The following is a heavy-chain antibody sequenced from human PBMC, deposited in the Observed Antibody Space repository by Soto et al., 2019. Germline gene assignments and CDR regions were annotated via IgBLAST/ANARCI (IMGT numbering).Heavy chain of an antibody. J-gene: IGHJ3*02. Sequence: LRLSCAASGFTFSRHWIHWVRQAPGQGLVWVSRTKADGTTSYADSVRGRFTISRDNAENTLYLQMNSLRAEDTAVYYCVRDMRAVPWYGGISSAFDMWGQGTMVTVSS. D-gene: IGHD3-10*01. CDR3: VRDMRAVPWYGGISSAFDM. CDR1: GFTFSRHW. CDR2: TKADGTT. V-gene: IGHV3-74*01.